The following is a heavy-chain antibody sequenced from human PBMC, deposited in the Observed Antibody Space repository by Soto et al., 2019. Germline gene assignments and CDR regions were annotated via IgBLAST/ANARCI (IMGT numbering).Heavy chain of an antibody. J-gene: IGHJ6*02. V-gene: IGHV3-23*01. CDR3: ARDTQFTIFGVVRGMDV. CDR1: GFTFSSYA. D-gene: IGHD3-3*01. CDR2: ISGSGGST. Sequence: EVQLLESGGGLVQPGGSLRLSCAASGFTFSSYAMSWVRQAPGKGLEWVSAISGSGGSTYYADSVKGRFTISRDNSKNTLYLQMNSLRAEDTAVYYSARDTQFTIFGVVRGMDVWGQGTTVTVSS.